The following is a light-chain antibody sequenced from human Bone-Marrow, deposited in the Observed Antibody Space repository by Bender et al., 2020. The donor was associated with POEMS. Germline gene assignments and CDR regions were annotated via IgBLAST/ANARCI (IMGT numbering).Light chain of an antibody. CDR3: LSRDSSGDPLKVV. CDR1: SLRSFY. CDR2: GQN. V-gene: IGLV3-19*01. J-gene: IGLJ2*01. Sequence: SSELTQDPVVSVALGQAVRITCQGDSLRSFYTSWYQQKPGQAPVLVVYGQNNRPSYFSARFSATRSGNTASLIITGAQADDEADYYCLSRDSSGDPLKVVFGGGTKLTVL.